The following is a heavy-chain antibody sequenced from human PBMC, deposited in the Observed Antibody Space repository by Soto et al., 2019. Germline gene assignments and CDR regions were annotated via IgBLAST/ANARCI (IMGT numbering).Heavy chain of an antibody. V-gene: IGHV1-69*01. Sequence: QVQLVQSGAEVKKPGSSVEVSCKGSGGTFSSYAISWVRQAPGQGLEWMGGIIPLFGTANYAQKFQGRVTITADESTSTAYMELSSLRSEDTAVYYCASHYGGPSTLDWWGQGTLVTVSS. CDR2: IIPLFGTA. J-gene: IGHJ4*02. CDR3: ASHYGGPSTLDW. D-gene: IGHD4-17*01. CDR1: GGTFSSYA.